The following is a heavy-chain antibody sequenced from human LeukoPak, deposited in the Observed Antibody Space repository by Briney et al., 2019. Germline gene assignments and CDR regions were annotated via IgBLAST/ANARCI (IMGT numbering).Heavy chain of an antibody. CDR3: ATHCSSVSCSLATFDI. CDR2: ITSSSSYI. V-gene: IGHV3-21*01. CDR1: GFTFSSYN. Sequence: GGSLRLSCAASGFTFSSYNMNWVRQAPGKGPEWVSSITSSSSYIYYADSVKGRFTISRDNAKNSLYLQMNSLRAEDTAVYYCATHCSSVSCSLATFDIWGQGTMVTVSS. D-gene: IGHD2-2*01. J-gene: IGHJ3*02.